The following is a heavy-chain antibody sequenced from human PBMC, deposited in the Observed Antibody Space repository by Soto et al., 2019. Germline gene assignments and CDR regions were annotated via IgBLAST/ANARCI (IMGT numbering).Heavy chain of an antibody. D-gene: IGHD3-16*01. V-gene: IGHV3-23*01. J-gene: IGHJ5*01. CDR3: VKGGWLDF. Sequence: EVQLLESGGGLVQPGGSLRLSCAASGFSFSTFEMSWVRQAQGRGLEWVSFISDDGSRTYYADAVKGRFTISRDNSKHTMYLQMNSLAAEDTAVYACVKGGWLDFWGQGTLVTVSS. CDR2: ISDDGSRT. CDR1: GFSFSTFE.